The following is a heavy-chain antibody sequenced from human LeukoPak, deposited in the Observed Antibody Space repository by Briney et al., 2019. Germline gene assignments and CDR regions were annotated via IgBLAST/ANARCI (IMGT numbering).Heavy chain of an antibody. D-gene: IGHD6-13*01. CDR2: IYWDDDK. V-gene: IGHV2-5*02. Sequence: SGPTLVNPTQTLTLTCTFSGFSLSTSGVGVGWIRQPPGRALEWLALIYWDDDKRYSPSLKSRLTITKDTSKNQVVLTMTNMDPVDTATYYCAHSPNPGYSSSWDRFDPWGQGTLVTVSS. CDR1: GFSLSTSGVG. J-gene: IGHJ5*02. CDR3: AHSPNPGYSSSWDRFDP.